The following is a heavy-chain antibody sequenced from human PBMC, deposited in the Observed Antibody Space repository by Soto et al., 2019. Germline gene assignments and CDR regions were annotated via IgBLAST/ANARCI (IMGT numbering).Heavy chain of an antibody. CDR3: ARVGGPVGIIVLMVYDAFDI. J-gene: IGHJ3*02. V-gene: IGHV1-18*01. Sequence: ASVKVSCKASGYTFTSYGICWVRQAPGQGLEWMGWISAYNGNTNYAQKLQGRVTMTTDTSTSTAYMELRSLRSDDTAVYYCARVGGPVGIIVLMVYDAFDIWGQGTMVTVSS. CDR2: ISAYNGNT. D-gene: IGHD2-8*01. CDR1: GYTFTSYG.